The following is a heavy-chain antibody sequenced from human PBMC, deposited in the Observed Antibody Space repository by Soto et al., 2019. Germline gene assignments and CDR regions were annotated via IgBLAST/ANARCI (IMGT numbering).Heavy chain of an antibody. Sequence: GGSLRLSCAASGFTFSSYSMHWVRQAPGKGLEWVAVISNGGSNKYYADSVKGRFTISRDNSKNTLYLQMNSLRAEDTAVYYCASSIDSSRYYPPFFEYRGQGTLVTVSS. J-gene: IGHJ4*02. V-gene: IGHV3-30*03. CDR3: ASSIDSSRYYPPFFEY. D-gene: IGHD3-22*01. CDR1: GFTFSSYS. CDR2: ISNGGSNK.